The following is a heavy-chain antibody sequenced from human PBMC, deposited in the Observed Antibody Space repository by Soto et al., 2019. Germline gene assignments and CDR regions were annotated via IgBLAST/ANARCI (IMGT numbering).Heavy chain of an antibody. CDR3: AREKAVAGTPIHNWFDP. V-gene: IGHV3-23*01. Sequence: PGGSLRLSCADSGFTFSNYAMSWVRQAPGKGLEWVSSISGSGGSTYYADSVKGRFTISRDNSKNTLYLQMNSLRAEDTAIYYCAREKAVAGTPIHNWFDPWGQGTLVTVSS. D-gene: IGHD6-19*01. J-gene: IGHJ5*02. CDR1: GFTFSNYA. CDR2: ISGSGGST.